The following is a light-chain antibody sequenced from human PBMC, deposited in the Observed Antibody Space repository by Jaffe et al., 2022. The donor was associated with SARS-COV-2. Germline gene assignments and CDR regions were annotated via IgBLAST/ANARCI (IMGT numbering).Light chain of an antibody. J-gene: IGKJ5*01. CDR2: WAS. CDR1: QSVLYSSNNKNF. Sequence: DIVMTQSPDSLTVSLGERATINCKSSQSVLYSSNNKNFLAWYQQKPGQPPKLLIYWASTRESGVPDRFSGSGSGTDFTLTIGSLQAEDVAVYYCQQYYSTLTFGQGTRLEIK. CDR3: QQYYSTLT. V-gene: IGKV4-1*01.